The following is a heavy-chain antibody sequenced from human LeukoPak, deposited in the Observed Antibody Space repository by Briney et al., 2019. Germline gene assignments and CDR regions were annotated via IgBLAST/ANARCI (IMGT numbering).Heavy chain of an antibody. Sequence: GGSLRLSCAASGFTFSSCSMTWVRQAPGKGLEWVSSISSSSSYIYYADSVKGRFTISRDNAKNSLYLQMNSLRAEDTAVYYCARRSRSSLDYWGQGTLVTVSS. J-gene: IGHJ4*02. D-gene: IGHD6-13*01. CDR1: GFTFSSCS. CDR2: ISSSSSYI. CDR3: ARRSRSSLDY. V-gene: IGHV3-21*01.